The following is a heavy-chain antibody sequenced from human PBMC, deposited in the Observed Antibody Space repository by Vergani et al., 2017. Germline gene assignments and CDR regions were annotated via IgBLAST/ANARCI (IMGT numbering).Heavy chain of an antibody. CDR1: GFTFSSYS. CDR3: SSRTSGSYYGGY. J-gene: IGHJ4*02. D-gene: IGHD1-26*01. V-gene: IGHV3-48*01. CDR2: IISSSSTI. Sequence: EVQLVESGGGLVQPGGSLRLSCAASGFTFSSYSMNWVRQAPGKGVEWVSYIISSSSTIYYADSVKGRFTISRDNAKNSLYLQRNSRRPEDTAVYYCSSRTSGSYYGGYWGQGTLVTVSS.